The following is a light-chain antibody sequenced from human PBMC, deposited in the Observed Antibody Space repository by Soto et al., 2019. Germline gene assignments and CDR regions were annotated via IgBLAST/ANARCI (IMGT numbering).Light chain of an antibody. CDR2: EDN. Sequence: NFLLTQPHSVSESPGKTVTISGTRSRGSIASNFVQWYQQRPCSAPTTVIYEDNQRPSGVPDRFSGSIDSSSNSASLTISGLKTEDEADYYCQSYDSTSWVFGGGTQLTVL. CDR1: RGSIASNF. V-gene: IGLV6-57*04. CDR3: QSYDSTSWV. J-gene: IGLJ3*02.